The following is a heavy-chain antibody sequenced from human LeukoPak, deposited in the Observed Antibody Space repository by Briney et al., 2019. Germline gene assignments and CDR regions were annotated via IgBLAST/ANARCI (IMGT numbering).Heavy chain of an antibody. V-gene: IGHV3-23*01. Sequence: TGGSLRLSCAASRFMFSSYAMSWVRQAPGRGLEWVSGISGSGGSTYYPDPVKGRFTIPRANSKNTLYLKMNSLRAEDTALSYCAKDLGPYNSGFGDFDYWGQGTLVTVSS. CDR1: RFMFSSYA. CDR2: ISGSGGST. CDR3: AKDLGPYNSGFGDFDY. D-gene: IGHD3-16*01. J-gene: IGHJ4*02.